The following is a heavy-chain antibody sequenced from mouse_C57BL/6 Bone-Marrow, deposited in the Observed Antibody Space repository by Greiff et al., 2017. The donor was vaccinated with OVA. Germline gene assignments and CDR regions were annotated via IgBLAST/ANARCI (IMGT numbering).Heavy chain of an antibody. CDR1: GFNIKDDY. Sequence: VQLQQSGAELVRPGASVKLSCTASGFNIKDDYMHWVKQRPEQGLEWIGWIDPGNGDTDYASKFQGKATMTADTSSNTAYLQLSSLTSEDTAVYDCIPSAQASPFDEWGQGTTLTVSS. J-gene: IGHJ2*01. D-gene: IGHD3-2*02. V-gene: IGHV14-4*01. CDR2: IDPGNGDT. CDR3: IPSAQASPFDE.